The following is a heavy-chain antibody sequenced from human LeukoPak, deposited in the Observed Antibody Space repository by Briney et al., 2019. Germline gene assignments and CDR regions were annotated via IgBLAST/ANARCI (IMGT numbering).Heavy chain of an antibody. J-gene: IGHJ4*02. CDR2: ISSSGSTI. Sequence: GGSLRLSCAASGFTFSDYYMSWIRQAPGKGLEWVSYISSSGSTIYYADSVKGRFTISRDNAKNSLYLQMNSLRAEDTAVYYCAKERAFPRDFDYWGQGTLVTVSS. D-gene: IGHD3-3*02. V-gene: IGHV3-11*04. CDR3: AKERAFPRDFDY. CDR1: GFTFSDYY.